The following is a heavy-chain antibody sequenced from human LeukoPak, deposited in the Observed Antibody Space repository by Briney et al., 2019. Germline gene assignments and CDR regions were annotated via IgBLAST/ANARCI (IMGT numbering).Heavy chain of an antibody. CDR2: INPSGGST. CDR3: ASPSFYGSGSYYDAFDI. J-gene: IGHJ3*02. CDR1: GYTFTSYY. V-gene: IGHV1-46*03. D-gene: IGHD3-10*01. Sequence: VASVKVSRKASGYTFTSYYMHWGWPAPGQGLERMGLINPSGGSTSYAQKFQGRVTMTRDTSTSTVYMELSSLRSEDTAVYYCASPSFYGSGSYYDAFDIWGQGTMVTVSS.